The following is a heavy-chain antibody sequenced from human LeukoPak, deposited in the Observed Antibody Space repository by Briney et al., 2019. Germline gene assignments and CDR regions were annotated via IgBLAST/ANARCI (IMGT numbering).Heavy chain of an antibody. CDR1: GGSVSSGSCY. Sequence: SETLSLTCTVSGGSVSSGSCYWSWIRQPPGKGLEWIGCIFYSGSTNYNPSLKSRVTISVDTSKHEFSLKLRSVTAADTAVYYCAREPKYNYDSSGYSSDDYFYGMDVWGQGTTVTVSS. CDR3: AREPKYNYDSSGYSSDDYFYGMDV. D-gene: IGHD3-22*01. J-gene: IGHJ6*02. CDR2: IFYSGST. V-gene: IGHV4-61*01.